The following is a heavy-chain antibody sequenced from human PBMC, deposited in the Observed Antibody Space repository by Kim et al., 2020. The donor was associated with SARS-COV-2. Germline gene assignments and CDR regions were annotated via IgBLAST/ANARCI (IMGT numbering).Heavy chain of an antibody. CDR3: ATPYSSSWPFDY. Sequence: GGSLRLSCAASGFTFSDYYMTWIRQAPGKGLEWVSYISGSGTTIFYADSVNGRFTISRDNPKNSVYLQMNSLRADDTAVYYCATPYSSSWPFDYWGQGTLVTVSS. CDR1: GFTFSDYY. D-gene: IGHD6-13*01. CDR2: ISGSGTTI. V-gene: IGHV3-11*04. J-gene: IGHJ4*02.